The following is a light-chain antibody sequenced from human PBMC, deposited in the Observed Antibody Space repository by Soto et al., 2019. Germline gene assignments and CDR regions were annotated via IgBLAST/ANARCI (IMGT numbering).Light chain of an antibody. J-gene: IGKJ5*01. V-gene: IGKV3-11*01. CDR1: QSINNY. CDR3: QQRFNWKVT. Sequence: EIVWTQSPVTLSLSPGERATLSCRASQSINNYLAWYQKKPGQDPRILIYDASNRATGIPARFSGSGSGTDFNLTISRLEPEDFAVYECQQRFNWKVTFGQGTRLEIK. CDR2: DAS.